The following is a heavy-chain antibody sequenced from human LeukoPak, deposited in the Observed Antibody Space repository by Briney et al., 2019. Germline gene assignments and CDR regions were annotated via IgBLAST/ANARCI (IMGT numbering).Heavy chain of an antibody. CDR3: ARDFRYQDSSGYYSFDY. V-gene: IGHV3-33*01. D-gene: IGHD3-22*01. J-gene: IGHJ4*02. Sequence: LAGGSLRLSCAASKFTFSSYGMHWVRQAPGKGLEWVAVIWSDGSNKYYADSVKGRFTISRDNAKNSLYLQMNSLRDEDTAVYYCARDFRYQDSSGYYSFDYWGQGTLVTVSS. CDR1: KFTFSSYG. CDR2: IWSDGSNK.